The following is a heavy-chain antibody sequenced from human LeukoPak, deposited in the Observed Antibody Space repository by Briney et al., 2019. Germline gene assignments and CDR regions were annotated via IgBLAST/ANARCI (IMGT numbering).Heavy chain of an antibody. CDR3: ARDARTVGITMIVVGFDY. D-gene: IGHD3-22*01. V-gene: IGHV3-30*04. Sequence: GGSLRLSCAASGFTFSSYAMYWVRQSPGKGLEWVAVISYDGSNKYYADSVKGRFTISRDNSKNTLYLQMNSLRAEDTAVYYCARDARTVGITMIVVGFDYWGQATLVTVSS. J-gene: IGHJ4*02. CDR2: ISYDGSNK. CDR1: GFTFSSYA.